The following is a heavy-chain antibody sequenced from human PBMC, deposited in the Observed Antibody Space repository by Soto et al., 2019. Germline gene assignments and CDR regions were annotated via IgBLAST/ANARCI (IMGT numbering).Heavy chain of an antibody. CDR1: GGSVSSGSYY. Sequence: KTSETLSLTCTVSGGSVSSGSYYWSWIRQPPGKGLEWIGYIYYSGSTNYNPSLKSRVTISVDTSKNQFSLKLSSVTAADTAVYYCARESGIEARPWYYGMDVWGQGTPVTVSS. J-gene: IGHJ6*02. CDR2: IYYSGST. D-gene: IGHD6-6*01. V-gene: IGHV4-61*01. CDR3: ARESGIEARPWYYGMDV.